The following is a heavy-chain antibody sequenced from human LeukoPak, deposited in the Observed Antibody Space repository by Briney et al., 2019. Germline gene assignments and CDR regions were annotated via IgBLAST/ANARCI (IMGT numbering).Heavy chain of an antibody. CDR1: GFTFSSYS. V-gene: IGHV3-48*04. J-gene: IGHJ4*02. D-gene: IGHD2-15*01. CDR2: ISSSSSTI. Sequence: PGGSLRLSCAASGFTFSSYSMNWVRQAPGKGLEWVSYISSSSSTIYYADSVKGRFTISRDNAKNSLYLQMNSLRAEDTAVYYCARQRYCSGGSCYGSAIFDYWGQGTLVTVSS. CDR3: ARQRYCSGGSCYGSAIFDY.